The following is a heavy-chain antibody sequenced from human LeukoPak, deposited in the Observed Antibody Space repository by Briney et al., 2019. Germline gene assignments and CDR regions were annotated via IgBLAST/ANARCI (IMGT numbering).Heavy chain of an antibody. CDR3: ARDYGDYGFDY. Sequence: GGSLRLSCAASRFTFSSYGMHWVRQAPGKGLEWVAVIWYDGSNKYYADSVKGRFTISRDNSKNTLYLQMNSLRAEDTAVYYCARDYGDYGFDYWGQGTLVTVSS. D-gene: IGHD4-17*01. J-gene: IGHJ4*02. V-gene: IGHV3-33*01. CDR1: RFTFSSYG. CDR2: IWYDGSNK.